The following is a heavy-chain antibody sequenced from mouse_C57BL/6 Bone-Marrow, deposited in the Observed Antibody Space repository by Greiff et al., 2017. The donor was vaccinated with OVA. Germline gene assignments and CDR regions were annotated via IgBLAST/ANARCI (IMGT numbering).Heavy chain of an antibody. Sequence: EVKLMESGGGLVQPGGSLKLSCAASGFTFSDYYMYWVRQTPEKRLEWVAYISNGGGSTYYPDTVKGRFTISRDNAKNTLYLQMSRLKSEDTAMYYCARGVYYGTSFAYWGQGTLVTVSA. V-gene: IGHV5-12*01. CDR3: ARGVYYGTSFAY. CDR1: GFTFSDYY. J-gene: IGHJ3*01. CDR2: ISNGGGST. D-gene: IGHD2-1*01.